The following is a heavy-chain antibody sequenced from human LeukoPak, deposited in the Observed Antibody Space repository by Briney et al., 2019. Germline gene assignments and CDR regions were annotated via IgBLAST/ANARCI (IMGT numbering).Heavy chain of an antibody. CDR3: AELGITMIGGV. CDR2: ISSSGSTI. J-gene: IGHJ6*04. CDR1: GFTFSSYS. D-gene: IGHD3-10*02. Sequence: GGSLRLSCAASGFTFSSYSMNWVRQAPGKGLEWVSYISSSGSTIYYADSVKGRFTSSRDNAKNSLYLQMNSLRAEDTAVYYCAELGITMIGGVWGKGTTVTISS. V-gene: IGHV3-48*04.